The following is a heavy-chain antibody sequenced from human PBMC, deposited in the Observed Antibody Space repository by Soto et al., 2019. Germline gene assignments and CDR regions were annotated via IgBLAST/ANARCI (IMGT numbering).Heavy chain of an antibody. CDR3: ARHWRTGYSTVFGVVMGWFDP. CDR1: VDSITITDYY. D-gene: IGHD3-3*01. CDR2: IYYSGST. Sequence: ETLSLTCPATVDSITITDYYWGCILQPPGKGLEWVASIYYSGSTYHNPSLKSRVTISVDTSKNQFSLKVTSVTAADTAVYYCARHWRTGYSTVFGVVMGWFDPWGQATLVTVSS. V-gene: IGHV4-39*01. J-gene: IGHJ5*02.